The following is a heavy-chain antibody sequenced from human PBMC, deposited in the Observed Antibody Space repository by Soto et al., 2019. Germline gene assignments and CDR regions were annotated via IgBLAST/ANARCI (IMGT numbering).Heavy chain of an antibody. D-gene: IGHD1-26*01. Sequence: PRLSCAASGFTFSSYGMHWVRQAPGKGLEWVAVISYDGSNKYYADSVKGRFTISRDNSKNTLYLQMNSLRAEDTAVYYCAKDYYGGYYYGMDVWGQGTTVTVSS. CDR1: GFTFSSYG. CDR3: AKDYYGGYYYGMDV. J-gene: IGHJ6*02. V-gene: IGHV3-30*18. CDR2: ISYDGSNK.